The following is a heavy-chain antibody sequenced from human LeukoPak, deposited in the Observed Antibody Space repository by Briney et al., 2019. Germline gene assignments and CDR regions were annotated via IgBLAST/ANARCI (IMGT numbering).Heavy chain of an antibody. CDR3: ARQKGGYDWENWFDP. V-gene: IGHV4-31*03. D-gene: IGHD5-12*01. J-gene: IGHJ5*02. CDR1: GGSISSGGYY. Sequence: SETLSLTCTVSGGSISSGGYYWSWIRQHPGKGLEWIGYIYYSGSTYYNPSLKSRVTISVDTSKNQFSLKLSSVTAADTAVYYCARQKGGYDWENWFDPWGQGTLVTVSS. CDR2: IYYSGST.